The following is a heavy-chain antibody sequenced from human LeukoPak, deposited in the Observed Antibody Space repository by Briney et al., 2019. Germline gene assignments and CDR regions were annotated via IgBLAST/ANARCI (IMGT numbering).Heavy chain of an antibody. D-gene: IGHD5-12*01. CDR3: ARHRNSGYDFEWFDP. CDR2: IYYSGST. V-gene: IGHV4-39*01. J-gene: IGHJ5*02. Sequence: SETLSLTCTVSGGSISSSSYYWGWIRQPPGKGLEWIGSIYYSGSTYYNPSLKSRVTISVDTSKNQFSLKLSSVTAADTAVYYCARHRNSGYDFEWFDPWGQGALVTVSS. CDR1: GGSISSSSYY.